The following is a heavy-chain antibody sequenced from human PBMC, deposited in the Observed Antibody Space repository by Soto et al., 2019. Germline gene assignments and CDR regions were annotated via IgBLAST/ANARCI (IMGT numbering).Heavy chain of an antibody. J-gene: IGHJ3*01. Sequence: GGSLRLSCAASGFTVSSNYMSWVRQAPGKGLEWVSVIYSGGSTYYADSVKGRFTISRDNSKNTLYLQMDSLRAEDTAVYYCARDSRYCSGGSCYSGLWGQGTMVT. CDR2: IYSGGST. CDR1: GFTVSSNY. CDR3: ARDSRYCSGGSCYSGL. D-gene: IGHD2-15*01. V-gene: IGHV3-53*01.